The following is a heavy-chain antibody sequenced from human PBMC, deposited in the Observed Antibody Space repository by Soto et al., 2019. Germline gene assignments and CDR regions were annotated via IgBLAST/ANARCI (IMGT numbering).Heavy chain of an antibody. CDR1: GFAFSDYA. CDR3: AKSLFDSGGYFLWYFDY. Sequence: GGSLRLSCVASGFAFSDYAMTWVRQAPGKGLEWVSAVSGGGGNTYYADSVKGRFTVSRDNSKKMLYLQMNSLRAEDAAVYYCAKSLFDSGGYFLWYFDYWGQGSLVTVSS. D-gene: IGHD3-22*01. J-gene: IGHJ4*02. V-gene: IGHV3-23*01. CDR2: VSGGGGNT.